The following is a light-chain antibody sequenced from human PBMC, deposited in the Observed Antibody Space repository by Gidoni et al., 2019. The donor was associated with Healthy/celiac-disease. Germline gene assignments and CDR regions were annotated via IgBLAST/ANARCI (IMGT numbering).Light chain of an antibody. CDR3: QQYGSSPLT. J-gene: IGKJ4*01. Sequence: EIVLTQSPGTLSLSPGERATLSCRASQSVSSSYLAWYQQKPGQAPRLLIYGASSRATGIPDRFSGSGSGTDFTLTISRLEPEDFAVYYCQQYGSSPLTFXGXTKVGIK. V-gene: IGKV3-20*01. CDR1: QSVSSSY. CDR2: GAS.